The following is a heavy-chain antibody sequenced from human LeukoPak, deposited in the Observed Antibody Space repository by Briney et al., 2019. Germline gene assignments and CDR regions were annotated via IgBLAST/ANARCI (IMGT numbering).Heavy chain of an antibody. Sequence: PGGSLRLSCAASEFTVSSNYMGWVRQAPGKGLEWVAFIPYDGSNKYYADSVKGRFTISRDNSKNTLYLQMNSLRAEDTAVYYCARAGDYAFDIWGQGTMVTVSS. J-gene: IGHJ3*02. CDR2: IPYDGSNK. V-gene: IGHV3-30*02. CDR3: ARAGDYAFDI. D-gene: IGHD7-27*01. CDR1: EFTVSSNY.